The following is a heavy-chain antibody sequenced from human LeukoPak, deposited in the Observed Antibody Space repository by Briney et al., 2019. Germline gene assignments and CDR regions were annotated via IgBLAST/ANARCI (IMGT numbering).Heavy chain of an antibody. CDR3: ARISAMNYYFDY. Sequence: PSETLFLTCTVSGGSISSYYWSWIRQPPGKGLEWIGYIYYSGSTNYNPSLKSRVTISVDTSKNQFSLKLSSVTAADTAVYYCARISAMNYYFDYWGQGTLVTVSS. CDR2: IYYSGST. J-gene: IGHJ4*02. CDR1: GGSISSYY. D-gene: IGHD2-2*01. V-gene: IGHV4-59*01.